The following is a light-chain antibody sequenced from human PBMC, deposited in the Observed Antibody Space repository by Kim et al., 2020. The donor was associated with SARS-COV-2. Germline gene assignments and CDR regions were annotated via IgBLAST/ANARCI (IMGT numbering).Light chain of an antibody. V-gene: IGKV1-39*01. J-gene: IGKJ3*01. CDR1: QSISSY. CDR3: QQSYNTPPT. Sequence: ASVGDRVTITCRASQSISSYLNWYQQKPGKAPKLLIYAASSLQSGVPSRFSGSGSGTDFTLTISSLQSEDFATYYCQQSYNTPPTFGPGTKVDIK. CDR2: AAS.